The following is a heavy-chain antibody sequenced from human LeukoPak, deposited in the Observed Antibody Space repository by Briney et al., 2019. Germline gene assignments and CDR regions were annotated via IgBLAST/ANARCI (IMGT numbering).Heavy chain of an antibody. V-gene: IGHV3-11*04. CDR3: AKESGIAVAADY. CDR1: GFTFSDYY. J-gene: IGHJ4*02. CDR2: ISSSGSTI. Sequence: GGSLRLSCAASGFTFSDYYMSWIRQAPGKGLEWVSYISSSGSTIYYADSVRGRFTISRDNAKNSLYLQMNSLRAEDTAVYYCAKESGIAVAADYWGQGTLVTVSS. D-gene: IGHD6-19*01.